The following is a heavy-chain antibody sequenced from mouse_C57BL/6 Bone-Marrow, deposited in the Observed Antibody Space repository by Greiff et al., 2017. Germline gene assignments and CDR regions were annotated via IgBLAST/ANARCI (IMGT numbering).Heavy chain of an antibody. J-gene: IGHJ1*03. CDR1: GFNIKNTY. CDR3: ARQRVDVYFDV. D-gene: IGHD1-1*02. CDR2: IDPANGNT. V-gene: IGHV14-3*01. Sequence: VQLQQSVAELVRPGASVKLSCTASGFNIKNTYMHWVKQRPEQGLEWIGRIDPANGNTKYAPKFPGKATITAATSSTTAYLRLSSLTSGDTAIYYCARQRVDVYFDVWGTGTTVTVSS.